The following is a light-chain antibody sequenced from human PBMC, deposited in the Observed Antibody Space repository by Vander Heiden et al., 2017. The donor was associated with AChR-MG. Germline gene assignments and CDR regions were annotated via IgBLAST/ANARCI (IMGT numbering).Light chain of an antibody. Sequence: DVQMTQSPSTLSASVGDRVTITCRASQSISVWLAWYQQKPGKAPKLLIYKTSTLESGVPSRFSGSGSGTDFTLTISSLQPDDSATYYCQRYNDYPYIFGQGTKLEVK. CDR2: KTS. CDR1: QSISVW. J-gene: IGKJ2*01. CDR3: QRYNDYPYI. V-gene: IGKV1-5*03.